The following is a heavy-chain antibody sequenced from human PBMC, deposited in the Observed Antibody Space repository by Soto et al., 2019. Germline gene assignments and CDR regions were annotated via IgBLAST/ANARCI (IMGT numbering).Heavy chain of an antibody. Sequence: SETLSLTCTVSGGSISSSSYYWGWIRQPPGKGLEWIGSIYYSGSTYYNPSLKSRVTISVDTSKNQFSLKLSSVTAADTAVYYCARREYSSSSWFDPWGQGTLVTVSS. CDR1: GGSISSSSYY. CDR3: ARREYSSSSWFDP. D-gene: IGHD6-6*01. CDR2: IYYSGST. V-gene: IGHV4-39*01. J-gene: IGHJ5*02.